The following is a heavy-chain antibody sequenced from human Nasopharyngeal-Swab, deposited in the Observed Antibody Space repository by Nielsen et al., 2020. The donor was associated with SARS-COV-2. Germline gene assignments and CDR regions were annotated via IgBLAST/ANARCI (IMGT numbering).Heavy chain of an antibody. J-gene: IGHJ3*02. V-gene: IGHV1-69*04. D-gene: IGHD4-17*01. CDR3: ARDVLTHDYGDWGAFDI. CDR2: IIPILGIA. CDR1: GGTFSSYA. Sequence: PSVKVSCKASGGTFSSYAISWVRQAPGQGLEWMGRIIPILGIANYAQKFQGRVTITADKSTSTAYMELSSLRSEDTAVYYCARDVLTHDYGDWGAFDIWGQGTMVTVSS.